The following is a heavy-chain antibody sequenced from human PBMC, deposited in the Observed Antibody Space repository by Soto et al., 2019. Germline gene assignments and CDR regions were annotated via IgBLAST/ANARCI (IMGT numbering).Heavy chain of an antibody. D-gene: IGHD2-21*02. CDR1: GFIFSDHY. CDR2: SRNKAKSFTT. CDR3: SSLVVTTSFDY. V-gene: IGHV3-72*01. Sequence: EVQLVESGGGLAQPGGSLRLSCAASGFIFSDHYMDWVRQAPGKGLEWVGRSRNKAKSFTTEYAASVKGRFTISRDDSKSSVYLQMDSLKSEDTAVYYCSSLVVTTSFDYWGQGTLVTVSS. J-gene: IGHJ4*02.